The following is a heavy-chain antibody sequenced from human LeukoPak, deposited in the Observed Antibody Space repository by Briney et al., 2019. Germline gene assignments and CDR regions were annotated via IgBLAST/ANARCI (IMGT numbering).Heavy chain of an antibody. J-gene: IGHJ4*02. V-gene: IGHV4-59*01. D-gene: IGHD3-22*01. Sequence: SETLSLTCTVSGGSISSYYWSRIRQPPGKGLEWIGYIYYSGSTNYSPSLKSRVTISVDTPKNQFSLKLSSVTAADTAVYYCARGAGWYDSRAYFDYWGQGTLVTVSS. CDR2: IYYSGST. CDR1: GGSISSYY. CDR3: ARGAGWYDSRAYFDY.